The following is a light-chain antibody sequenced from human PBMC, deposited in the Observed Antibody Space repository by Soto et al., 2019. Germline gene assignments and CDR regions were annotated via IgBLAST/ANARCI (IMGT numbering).Light chain of an antibody. J-gene: IGKJ4*01. Sequence: PGERATLSCGASQSVTSNYVAWYQQKPGLAPRLLIYDAFRRATGIPDRFRGSGSGTDFTLTISRLEPEDSAVYYCQQYGTSRKLTFGGGTKV. CDR3: QQYGTSRKLT. CDR1: QSVTSNY. V-gene: IGKV3D-20*01. CDR2: DAF.